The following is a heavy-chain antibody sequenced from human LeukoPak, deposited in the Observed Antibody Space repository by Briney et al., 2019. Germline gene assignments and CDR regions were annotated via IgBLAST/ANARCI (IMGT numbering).Heavy chain of an antibody. J-gene: IGHJ4*02. D-gene: IGHD6-19*01. V-gene: IGHV1-2*02. CDR2: INPNSGGT. Sequence: VSAKVSCKASGYTFTGYYMHWVRQAPGQGLEWMGWINPNSGGTNYAQKFQGRVTMTRDTSISTAYMELSRLRSDDTAVYYCASRYSSGWYELDYWGQGTLVTVSS. CDR1: GYTFTGYY. CDR3: ASRYSSGWYELDY.